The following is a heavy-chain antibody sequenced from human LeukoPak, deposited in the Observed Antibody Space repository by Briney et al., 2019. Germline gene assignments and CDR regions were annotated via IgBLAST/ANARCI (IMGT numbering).Heavy chain of an antibody. CDR1: GGTFSSYA. Sequence: SVKVSCKASGGTFSSYAISWVRQAPGQGLEWMGRIIPILGIANYAQKFQGRVTITADTSTSTAYMELRSLRSDDTAVYYCARSYGSGSYHPYYAMDVWGQGTTVTVSS. CDR3: ARSYGSGSYHPYYAMDV. J-gene: IGHJ6*02. V-gene: IGHV1-69*04. D-gene: IGHD3-10*01. CDR2: IIPILGIA.